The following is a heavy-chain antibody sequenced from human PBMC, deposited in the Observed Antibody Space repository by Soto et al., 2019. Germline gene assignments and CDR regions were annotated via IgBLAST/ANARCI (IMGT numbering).Heavy chain of an antibody. Sequence: QVQLQESGPGLVKPSETLSLTCTVSGGSITNYYWSWVRQPPGKGLEWIGDIYYSGTTNYNPSPKGRVTISVDTSKDQFSLKPSSVTAGDTAVYYCASWWAIKGYFTYWGQGSLVTVSS. D-gene: IGHD2-15*01. CDR1: GGSITNYY. CDR3: ASWWAIKGYFTY. CDR2: IYYSGTT. V-gene: IGHV4-59*08. J-gene: IGHJ4*02.